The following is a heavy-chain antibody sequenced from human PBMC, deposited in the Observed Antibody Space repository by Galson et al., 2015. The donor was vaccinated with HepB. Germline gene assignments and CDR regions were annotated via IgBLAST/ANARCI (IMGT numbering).Heavy chain of an antibody. CDR1: GFTFSSYA. CDR2: ISSSSSYI. J-gene: IGHJ6*02. D-gene: IGHD4-11*01. CDR3: ARDSHPLYSNYATENYYYYGMDV. Sequence: SLRLSCAASGFTFSSYAMHWVRQAPGKGLEWVSSISSSSSYIYYADSVKGRFTISRDNAKNSLYLQMNSLRAEDTAVYYCARDSHPLYSNYATENYYYYGMDVWGQGTTVTVSS. V-gene: IGHV3-21*01.